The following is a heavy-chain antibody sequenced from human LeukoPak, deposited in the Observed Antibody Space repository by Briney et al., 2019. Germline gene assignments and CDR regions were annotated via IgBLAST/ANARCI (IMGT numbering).Heavy chain of an antibody. J-gene: IGHJ4*02. CDR2: ISMSSTYI. D-gene: IGHD6-19*01. Sequence: GGSLRLSCAASGFTFSSNAMNWVRQAPGKGLEWVSSISMSSTYIYYADSVKGRFTISRDNAKNSLYLQMDSLRDEDTAVYYCDGIAVAGTHPVTGGQGTLVTVSS. CDR1: GFTFSSNA. V-gene: IGHV3-21*01. CDR3: DGIAVAGTHPVT.